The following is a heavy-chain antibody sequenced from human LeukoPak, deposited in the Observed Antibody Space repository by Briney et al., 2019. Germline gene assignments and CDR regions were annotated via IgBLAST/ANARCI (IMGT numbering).Heavy chain of an antibody. D-gene: IGHD6-13*01. CDR1: GFTFSNTW. J-gene: IGHJ4*02. V-gene: IGHV3-15*01. Sequence: GGSLRVSCAASGFTFSNTWMSWVRQAPGKGLEWVGRIKSKTDCWTTDYAAPVKGRLTISRDESKNTLYLQINTLNTKDTAVYYCTTGLRAADTNWGVGTLVALSS. CDR2: IKSKTDCWTT. CDR3: TTGLRAADTN.